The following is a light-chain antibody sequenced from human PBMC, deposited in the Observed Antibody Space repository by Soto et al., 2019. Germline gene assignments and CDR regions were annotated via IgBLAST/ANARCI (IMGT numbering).Light chain of an antibody. V-gene: IGKV3-15*01. Sequence: EIVMTQSPATLSVSPGERATLSCRTSQTVMSNLAWYQQKPGQAPRLLIYGASTRATGIPARFSGSGSGTEFTLTISSRQSEDFAVYYCQQYNNWPPWTFGQGTKVEI. CDR3: QQYNNWPPWT. CDR2: GAS. J-gene: IGKJ1*01. CDR1: QTVMSN.